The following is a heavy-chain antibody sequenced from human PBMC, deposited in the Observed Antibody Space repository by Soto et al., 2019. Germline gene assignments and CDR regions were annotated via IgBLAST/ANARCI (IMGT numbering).Heavy chain of an antibody. J-gene: IGHJ4*02. V-gene: IGHV4-31*03. CDR2: IYYSGST. Sequence: SETLSLTCTVSGGSISSGGYYWSWIRQHPGKGLEWIGYIYYSGSTYYNPSLKSRVTISVDTSKNQFSLKLSSVTAADTAVYYCARNPRDGYNFDFEDYFDYWGQGTLVTSPQ. D-gene: IGHD3-9*01. CDR3: ARNPRDGYNFDFEDYFDY. CDR1: GGSISSGGYY.